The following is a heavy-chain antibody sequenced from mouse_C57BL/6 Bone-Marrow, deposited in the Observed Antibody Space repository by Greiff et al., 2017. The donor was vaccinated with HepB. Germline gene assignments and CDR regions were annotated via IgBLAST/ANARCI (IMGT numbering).Heavy chain of an antibody. V-gene: IGHV14-4*01. J-gene: IGHJ2*01. D-gene: IGHD2-12*01. CDR1: GFNIKDDY. CDR2: IDPENGDT. CDR3: TTEGTTPYFDY. Sequence: VQLKQSGAELVRPGASVKLSCTASGFNIKDDYMHWVKQRPEQGLEWIGWIDPENGDTEYASKFQGKATITADTSSNTAYLQLSSLTSEDTAVYYCTTEGTTPYFDYWGQGTTLTVSS.